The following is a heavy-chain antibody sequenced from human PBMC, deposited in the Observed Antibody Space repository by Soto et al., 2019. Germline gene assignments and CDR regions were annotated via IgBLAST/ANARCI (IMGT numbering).Heavy chain of an antibody. Sequence: EVRLVESGGGLVKPGESLRLSCAASGFTLSSYTMHWVRQAPGKGLEWVASISESRTSIYYADSVKGRFTISRDSAENSPFLQMTSLTAADTAVYYCARPSTQTRFWNWFDPWGQGTLVTVSS. CDR1: GFTLSSYT. J-gene: IGHJ5*02. V-gene: IGHV3-21*02. CDR2: ISESRTSI. CDR3: ARPSTQTRFWNWFDP.